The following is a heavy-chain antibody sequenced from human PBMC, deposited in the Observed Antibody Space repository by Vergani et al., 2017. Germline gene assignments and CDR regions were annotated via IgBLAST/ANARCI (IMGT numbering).Heavy chain of an antibody. CDR1: GFTFSSHG. CDR3: ARWGNEKRLDS. CDR2: IWYDGSNK. D-gene: IGHD1-1*01. Sequence: QVQLVESEGGVVQPGRSLTLSCVASGFTFSSHGMHWVRQAPGKGLEWVAVIWYDGSNKYYADSVKGRFTISRDNSKNTLYLQMNSLRVEDTAVYYCARWGNEKRLDSWGQGTLVTVSS. J-gene: IGHJ5*01. V-gene: IGHV3-33*01.